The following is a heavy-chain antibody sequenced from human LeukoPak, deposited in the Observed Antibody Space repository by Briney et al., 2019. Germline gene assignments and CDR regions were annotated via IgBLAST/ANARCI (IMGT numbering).Heavy chain of an antibody. D-gene: IGHD6-13*01. J-gene: IGHJ2*01. CDR1: GGSISSYY. CDR3: ARNPSSIAAAGRSYFDL. CDR2: IYYSGST. V-gene: IGHV4-59*08. Sequence: SQTLSLTCTVSGGSISSYYWSWIRQPPGKGLEWIGYIYYSGSTNYNPSLKSRVTISVDTSKNQFSLKLSSVTAADTAVYYCARNPSSIAAAGRSYFDLWGRGTLVTVSS.